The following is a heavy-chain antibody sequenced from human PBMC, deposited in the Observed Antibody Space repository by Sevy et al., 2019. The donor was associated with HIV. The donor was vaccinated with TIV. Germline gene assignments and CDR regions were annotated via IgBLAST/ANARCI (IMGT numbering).Heavy chain of an antibody. CDR3: ARATLTGTTFFDY. CDR1: GGSISSGGYS. J-gene: IGHJ4*02. D-gene: IGHD1-7*01. CDR2: IYHSGST. V-gene: IGHV4-30-2*01. Sequence: SETLSLTCAVSGGSISSGGYSWSWIRQPPGQGLEWIGYIYHSGSTYYNPSLKSRVTISVDRSKNQFSLKLSSVTAADTAVYYCARATLTGTTFFDYWGQGTLVTVSS.